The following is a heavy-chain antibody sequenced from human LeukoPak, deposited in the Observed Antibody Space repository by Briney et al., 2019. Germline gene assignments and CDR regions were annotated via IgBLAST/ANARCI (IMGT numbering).Heavy chain of an antibody. CDR1: GFTFSSYW. Sequence: GGSLRLSCAASGFTFSSYWMSWVRQAPGKGLEWVAYIKQDRSEKYYVDSVKGRFTISRDNAKNSLYLQMNSLRAEDTAVYYCARGLRHSSSWYSTPFYYMDVWGKGTTVTVSS. J-gene: IGHJ6*03. CDR2: IKQDRSEK. D-gene: IGHD6-13*01. V-gene: IGHV3-7*01. CDR3: ARGLRHSSSWYSTPFYYMDV.